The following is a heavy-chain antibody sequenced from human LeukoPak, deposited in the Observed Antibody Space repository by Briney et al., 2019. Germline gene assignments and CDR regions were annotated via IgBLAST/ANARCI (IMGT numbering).Heavy chain of an antibody. CDR3: ARFMGIAAAATQAFDY. Sequence: SETLSLTCAVYGGSFSGYYCSWIRQPPGKGLEWIGEINHSGSTNYNPSLKSRVTISVDTSKNQFSLKLSSVTAADTAVYYCARFMGIAAAATQAFDYWGQGTLVTVSS. D-gene: IGHD6-13*01. CDR2: INHSGST. CDR1: GGSFSGYY. J-gene: IGHJ4*02. V-gene: IGHV4-34*01.